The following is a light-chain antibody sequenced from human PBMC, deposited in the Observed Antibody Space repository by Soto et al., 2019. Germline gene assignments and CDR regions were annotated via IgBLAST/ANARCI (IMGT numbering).Light chain of an antibody. J-gene: IGLJ3*02. CDR2: RNN. V-gene: IGLV1-47*01. CDR3: AAWDDSLSGWV. CDR1: SFNIGSNY. Sequence: QSVLTQPPSASGTPGQRVTISCSGSSFNIGSNYVYWYQQLPGTAPKLLIYRNNQRPSGVPDRFSGSKSGTSASLAISGLRSDDEADYYCAAWDDSLSGWVFGGGTQLTVL.